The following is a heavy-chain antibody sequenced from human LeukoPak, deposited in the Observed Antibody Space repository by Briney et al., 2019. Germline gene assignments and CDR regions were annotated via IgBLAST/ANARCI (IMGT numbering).Heavy chain of an antibody. J-gene: IGHJ4*02. CDR1: GFTFSSYA. Sequence: PGGSLRLSCAASGFTFSSYAMSWVRQAPGKGLEWVSAISGSGGSTYYADSVKGRFTISRDNSKNKLYLQMNSLRAEDTAVYYCARGVAYYYDSSGYGYWGQGTLVTVSS. D-gene: IGHD3-22*01. V-gene: IGHV3-23*01. CDR3: ARGVAYYYDSSGYGY. CDR2: ISGSGGST.